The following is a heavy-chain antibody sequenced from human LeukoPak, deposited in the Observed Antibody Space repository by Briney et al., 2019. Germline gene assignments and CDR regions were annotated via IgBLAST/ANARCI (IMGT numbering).Heavy chain of an antibody. CDR3: ARESSCYTTSCLAPTDWFDP. CDR2: ISPNSGGT. CDR1: GYTFTGYY. V-gene: IGHV1-2*02. D-gene: IGHD3-10*01. Sequence: GASVKVSCKASGYTFTGYYIHWVRQAPGQGLEWLGWISPNSGGTNYAQKFQGRVTMTRDTSISTAYMELSRLRSDDTAVYYCARESSCYTTSCLAPTDWFDPWGQGTLVTVSS. J-gene: IGHJ5*02.